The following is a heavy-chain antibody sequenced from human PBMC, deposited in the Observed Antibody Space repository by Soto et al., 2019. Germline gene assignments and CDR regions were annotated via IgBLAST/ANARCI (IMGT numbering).Heavy chain of an antibody. CDR1: GFTFSSYA. CDR3: ARVHYYDSSAYYL. CDR2: ISSSSSYI. J-gene: IGHJ4*02. V-gene: IGHV3-21*01. D-gene: IGHD3-22*01. Sequence: PGGSLRLSCAASGFTFSSYAMSWVRQAPGKGLEWVSSISSSSSYIYYADSVKGRFAISRDNAKNSLYLQMSSLRAEDTAVYYCARVHYYDSSAYYLWGQGTLVTVSS.